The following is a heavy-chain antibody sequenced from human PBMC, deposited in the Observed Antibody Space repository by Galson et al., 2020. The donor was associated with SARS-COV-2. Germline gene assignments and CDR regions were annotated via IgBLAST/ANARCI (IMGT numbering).Heavy chain of an antibody. CDR1: ACKKTGYY. Sequence: SACKKTGYYMHWVRQAPGQGLEWMGWINPNSGGTNYAQKFQGRVTMTRDTSISTAYMELSRLRSDDTAVYYCARDLGDDSKPRGAFDIGGQGTMVTVSS. J-gene: IGHJ3*02. CDR3: ARDLGDDSKPRGAFDI. V-gene: IGHV1-2*02. CDR2: INPNSGGT. D-gene: IGHD3-22*01.